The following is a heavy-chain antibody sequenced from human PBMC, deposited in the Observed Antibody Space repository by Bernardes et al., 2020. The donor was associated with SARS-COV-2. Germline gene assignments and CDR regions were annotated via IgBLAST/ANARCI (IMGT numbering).Heavy chain of an antibody. Sequence: SETLSLTCAVSGDSVSSSTWWICVLQSPGVGLEYIGEIYHTGTTKYKSSLKSRVTLSVDKPNNQFSLTLTSVTAADTAVYYCGGGTHYKFDYWGQGIRVTVPS. CDR2: IYHTGTT. CDR1: GDSVSSSTW. CDR3: GGGTHYKFDY. D-gene: IGHD1-26*01. V-gene: IGHV4-4*02. J-gene: IGHJ4*02.